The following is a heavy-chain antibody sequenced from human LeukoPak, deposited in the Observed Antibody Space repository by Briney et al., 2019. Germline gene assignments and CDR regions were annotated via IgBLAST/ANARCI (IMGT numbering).Heavy chain of an antibody. CDR2: IYHSGST. J-gene: IGHJ4*02. CDR1: GYSISSGYY. V-gene: IGHV4-38-2*01. Sequence: SETLSLTCAVSGYSISSGYYCGWIRQPPGKGLEWIGSIYHSGSTHYNPSLKSRVTISVDTSKNQFSLKLSSVTAADTAVYYCARPYSGRFDYWGQGTLVTVSS. CDR3: ARPYSGRFDY. D-gene: IGHD1-26*01.